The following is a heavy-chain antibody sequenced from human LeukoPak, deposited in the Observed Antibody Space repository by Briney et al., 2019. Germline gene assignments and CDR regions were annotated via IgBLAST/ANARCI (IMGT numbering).Heavy chain of an antibody. J-gene: IGHJ3*02. V-gene: IGHV3-30*04. D-gene: IGHD5-18*01. CDR3: ARARSSYGYGDAFDI. CDR1: GFTFSSYA. CDR2: ISYDGSSK. Sequence: GGSLXLSCAASGFTFSSYAMHWARQAPGKGLEWVAVISYDGSSKYYADSVKGRFTISRDNSKNTLYLQMNSLRAEDTAVYYCARARSSYGYGDAFDIWGQGTMVTVSS.